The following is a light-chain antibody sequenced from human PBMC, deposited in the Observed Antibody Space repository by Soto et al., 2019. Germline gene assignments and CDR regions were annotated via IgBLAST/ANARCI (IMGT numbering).Light chain of an antibody. CDR3: SSSTSSSTVI. J-gene: IGLJ2*01. CDR1: SSDVGGFNY. Sequence: QPVLTQPASVSGSPGQSIAISCTGTSSDVGGFNYVSWYQQYPGKAPKLMIYDVTHRPSGVSSRFSGSKSGNTASLIISGLQAEDEADYHCSSSTSSSTVIFGGGTKLTVL. V-gene: IGLV2-14*01. CDR2: DVT.